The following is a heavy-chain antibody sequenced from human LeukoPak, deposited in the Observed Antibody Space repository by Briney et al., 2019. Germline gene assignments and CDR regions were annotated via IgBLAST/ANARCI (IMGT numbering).Heavy chain of an antibody. CDR2: IYYSGST. J-gene: IGHJ5*02. CDR1: XGXISXXNYY. V-gene: IGHV4-30-4*01. Sequence: TLSLTCTIXXGXISXXNYYXXWXRQPPXXGLEXIGHIYYSGSTYSNPSLRSQLTISVDTSKNQFSLKLSSVTAADTAVYYCARGSGTFYGWFDPWGQGTLVTVSS. CDR3: ARGSGTFYGWFDP. D-gene: IGHD3-10*01.